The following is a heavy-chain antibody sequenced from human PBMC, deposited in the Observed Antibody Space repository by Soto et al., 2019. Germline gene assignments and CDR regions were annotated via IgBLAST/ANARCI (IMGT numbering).Heavy chain of an antibody. CDR2: IHLDGSEK. CDR1: GFTFIDYW. CDR3: ARDDPKGYNYSVASFDY. Sequence: GGSLRHSCAASGFTFIDYWMSWVRQTTGKGLEWVGNIHLDGSEKYYAGFVKGRFTFSRDNVKNSLYLQMNSLKPEDTGVYYCARDDPKGYNYSVASFDYWGQGTPVTVSS. V-gene: IGHV3-7*04. D-gene: IGHD5-18*01. J-gene: IGHJ4*02.